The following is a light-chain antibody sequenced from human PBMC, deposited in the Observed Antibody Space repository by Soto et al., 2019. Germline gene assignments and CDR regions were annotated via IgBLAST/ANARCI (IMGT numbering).Light chain of an antibody. V-gene: IGKV3-20*01. CDR1: QSVSSSY. CDR2: GAS. J-gene: IGKJ1*01. CDR3: QQYGSSPWT. Sequence: EIVLTQSPGTLSLSPGERATLSCRASQSVSSSYLAWYQQKPGQAPRLLIYGASSRATGIPDRFSGSGSGTDFTLTISRLEPEDFAVYYFQQYGSSPWTFGQGTTMEIK.